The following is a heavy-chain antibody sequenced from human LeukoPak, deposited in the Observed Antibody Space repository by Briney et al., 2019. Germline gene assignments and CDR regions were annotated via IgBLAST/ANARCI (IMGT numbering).Heavy chain of an antibody. D-gene: IGHD3-22*01. V-gene: IGHV4-39*07. CDR3: ARDLGYDSSGYYGGDAFDI. CDR2: IYYSGST. CDR1: GGSISSSSYY. Sequence: SETLSLTCTVSGGSISSSSYYWGWIRQPPGKGLEWIGSIYYSGSTYYNPSLKSRVTISVDTSKNQFSLKLSSVTAADTAVYYCARDLGYDSSGYYGGDAFDIWGQGTMVTVSS. J-gene: IGHJ3*02.